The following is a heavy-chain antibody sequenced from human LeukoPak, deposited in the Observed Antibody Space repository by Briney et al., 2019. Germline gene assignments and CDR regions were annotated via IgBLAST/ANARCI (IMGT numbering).Heavy chain of an antibody. J-gene: IGHJ2*01. D-gene: IGHD6-6*01. Sequence: SETLSLTCAVYGGSFNSYYWTWIRQSPGKGLEWIGEVNHSGSTDYNPSLESRVTISVDTSKNQFSLNLSSVTAADTAIYYCARGRGRATRTWYFDLWGRGTLVTVSS. CDR3: ARGRGRATRTWYFDL. CDR1: GGSFNSYY. CDR2: VNHSGST. V-gene: IGHV4-34*01.